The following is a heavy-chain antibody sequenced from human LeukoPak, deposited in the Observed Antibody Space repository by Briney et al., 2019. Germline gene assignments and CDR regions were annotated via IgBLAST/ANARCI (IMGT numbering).Heavy chain of an antibody. CDR1: GFTFSSYA. D-gene: IGHD3-22*01. V-gene: IGHV3-30*18. CDR2: ISYDGSNK. CDR3: AKDSSGYSDY. Sequence: GGSLRLSCAASGFTFSSYAMSWVRQAPGKGLEWVAVISYDGSNKYYADSVKGRFTISRDNSKNTLYLQMNSLRAEDTAVYYCAKDSSGYSDYWGQGTLVTVSS. J-gene: IGHJ4*02.